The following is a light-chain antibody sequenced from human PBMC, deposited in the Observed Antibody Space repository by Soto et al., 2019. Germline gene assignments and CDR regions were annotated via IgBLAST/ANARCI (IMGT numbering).Light chain of an antibody. Sequence: DIQMTQSPSTLSASVGDRVTIGCRASQTITTWLAWYQQKPGKAPKLLIYDASTLESGVPSRFSGSGFGTEFSLTISSLQPDDSATYYCQQYSTYSGTFGQGTKVDI. CDR3: QQYSTYSGT. CDR2: DAS. J-gene: IGKJ1*01. V-gene: IGKV1-5*01. CDR1: QTITTW.